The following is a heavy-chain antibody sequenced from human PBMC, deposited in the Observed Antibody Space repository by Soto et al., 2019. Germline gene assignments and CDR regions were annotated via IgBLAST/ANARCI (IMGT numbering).Heavy chain of an antibody. D-gene: IGHD3-10*01. CDR3: AHQRFYYASAGFDY. CDR2: IYWDNDK. J-gene: IGHJ4*02. CDR1: GFSLSTSEMS. V-gene: IGHV2-5*02. Sequence: SGPTLVNPTQTLTLTCTFSGFSLSTSEMSVGWIRQPPGKALEWLALIYWDNDKRYSPFLKSRLTVTKGTSRNQVVLTMTNMDPLDTATYYCAHQRFYYASAGFDYWGPGTLVTVS.